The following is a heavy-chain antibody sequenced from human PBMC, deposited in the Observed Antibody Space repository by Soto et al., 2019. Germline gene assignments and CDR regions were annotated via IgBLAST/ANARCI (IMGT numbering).Heavy chain of an antibody. V-gene: IGHV1-46*01. D-gene: IGHD3-10*01. CDR3: ESLTTMIRGVSYFDY. CDR1: GYTFTSYY. Sequence: QVQLVQSGAEVKKPGASVKVSCKASGYTFTSYYMHWVRQAPGQGLEWMGIINPSGGSTSYAQKFQGRVTMTRDTSTSTVYMELSSLRSEDTAVYYCESLTTMIRGVSYFDYWGQGTLVTVSS. J-gene: IGHJ4*02. CDR2: INPSGGST.